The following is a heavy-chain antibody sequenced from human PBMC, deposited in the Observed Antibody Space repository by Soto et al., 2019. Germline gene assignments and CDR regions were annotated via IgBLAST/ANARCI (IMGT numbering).Heavy chain of an antibody. D-gene: IGHD6-13*01. J-gene: IGHJ2*01. V-gene: IGHV1-69*01. Sequence: QVQLVQSGAEVKKPGSSVKVSCKASGGTFSSYAISWVRQAPGQGLEWMGGIIPIFGTANYAQKFQGRVTITADESTSTAYRGLSRLRSEDTAVYYCAGPAGYSSSRYWYFDLWGRGTLVTVSS. CDR1: GGTFSSYA. CDR2: IIPIFGTA. CDR3: AGPAGYSSSRYWYFDL.